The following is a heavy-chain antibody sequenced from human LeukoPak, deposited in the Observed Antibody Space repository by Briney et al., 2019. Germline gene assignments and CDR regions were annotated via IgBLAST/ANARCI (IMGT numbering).Heavy chain of an antibody. J-gene: IGHJ4*02. CDR2: INPNSGGT. Sequence: ASVKFSCKASGYTFTGYYMHWVRQAPGQGLEWIGWINPNSGGTNYAQKFQGWVTMTRDTSISTAYMELSRLRSDDTAVYYCARALSITLSGSYPRGEFDYWGQGTLVTVSS. D-gene: IGHD1-26*01. V-gene: IGHV1-2*04. CDR1: GYTFTGYY. CDR3: ARALSITLSGSYPRGEFDY.